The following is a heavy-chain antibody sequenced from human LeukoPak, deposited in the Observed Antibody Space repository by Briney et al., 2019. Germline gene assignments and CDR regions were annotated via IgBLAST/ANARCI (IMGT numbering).Heavy chain of an antibody. CDR2: ISGSGDST. J-gene: IGHJ4*02. Sequence: PAGGSLRLSCAASGFTFYSYVMNWVRQAPGKGLEWVSAISGSGDSTYYADSVKGRFTISRDNSKNTLYLQMNSLRAEDTAVYYCATAFAAAPNDYWGQGTLVTVSS. CDR1: GFTFYSYV. CDR3: ATAFAAAPNDY. V-gene: IGHV3-23*01. D-gene: IGHD6-6*01.